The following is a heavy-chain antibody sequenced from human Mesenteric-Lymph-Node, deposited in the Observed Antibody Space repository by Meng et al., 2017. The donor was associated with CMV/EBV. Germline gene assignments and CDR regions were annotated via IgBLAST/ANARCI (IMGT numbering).Heavy chain of an antibody. CDR1: GFTVSGNY. Sequence: GGSLRLSCAASGFTVSGNYMSWVRQAPGKGLEWVSYISSSSESKYYADSVKGRFTISRDNAKKSLYLQMNSLRAEDTAVYYCARVGNYYYNAMDVWGQGTTVTVSS. D-gene: IGHD2/OR15-2a*01. CDR2: ISSSSESK. J-gene: IGHJ6*02. CDR3: ARVGNYYYNAMDV. V-gene: IGHV3-11*04.